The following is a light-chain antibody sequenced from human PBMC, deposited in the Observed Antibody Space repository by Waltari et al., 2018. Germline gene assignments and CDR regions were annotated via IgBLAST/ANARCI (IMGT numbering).Light chain of an antibody. CDR2: ESS. CDR3: QQYRNLVYT. CDR1: PTVASNL. V-gene: IGKV3D-20*01. J-gene: IGKJ2*01. Sequence: SCRASPTVASNLLALYHQKPGQAPSSLIYESSCRTTGIPAMFSGSASGTDFTLTISSLEPEDFAVYDCQQYRNLVYTFGQGTKLEIK.